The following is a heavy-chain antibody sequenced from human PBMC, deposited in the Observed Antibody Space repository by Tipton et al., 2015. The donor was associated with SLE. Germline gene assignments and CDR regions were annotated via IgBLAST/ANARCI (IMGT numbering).Heavy chain of an antibody. V-gene: IGHV1-18*01. CDR1: GYTFTTYG. Sequence: QVQLVQSGVEVKKPGASVRVSCKASGYTFTTYGISWVRQAPGQGLEWMGWISGYIDNTKYAQKFQGRVTMTTDTSSSTAYMELRSLTSDDTAVYYCARESLTILGVVHHYYFDYWGQGTLVTVSS. CDR3: ARESLTILGVVHHYYFDY. D-gene: IGHD3-3*01. CDR2: ISGYIDNT. J-gene: IGHJ4*02.